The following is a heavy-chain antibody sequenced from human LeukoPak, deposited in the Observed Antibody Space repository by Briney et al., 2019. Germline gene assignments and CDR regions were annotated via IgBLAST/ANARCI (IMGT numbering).Heavy chain of an antibody. V-gene: IGHV3-48*03. CDR2: IGSRGSAI. J-gene: IGHJ3*02. Sequence: GGSLRLSCTASGFTFSSYEMNWVRQAPGKGLEWVSYIGSRGSAIYYTDSAKGRFTISRDNARNSLYLQMNSLRAEDTAVYYCARVGYNWNYVADIWGQGTMVTVSS. CDR3: ARVGYNWNYVADI. CDR1: GFTFSSYE. D-gene: IGHD1-7*01.